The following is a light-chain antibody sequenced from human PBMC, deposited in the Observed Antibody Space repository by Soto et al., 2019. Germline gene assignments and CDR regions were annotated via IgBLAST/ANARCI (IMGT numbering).Light chain of an antibody. CDR1: QGITSY. CDR2: AAS. Sequence: IQVTQSPSSLSASVGDRVTITCRASQGITSYLAWYQQKPGKAPKLLFYAASALQTGVSSRFIGSGYGTDFALTISNLQPEDFAIYLCHQVYSYPLTFGGGTTV. J-gene: IGKJ4*01. V-gene: IGKV1-9*01. CDR3: HQVYSYPLT.